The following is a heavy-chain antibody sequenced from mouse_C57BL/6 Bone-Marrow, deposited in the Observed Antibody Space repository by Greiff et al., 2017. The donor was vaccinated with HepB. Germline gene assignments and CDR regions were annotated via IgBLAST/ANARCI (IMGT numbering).Heavy chain of an antibody. CDR2: IYPGDGDT. CDR3: ARYHYGSSYYFDY. D-gene: IGHD1-1*01. CDR1: GYAFSSSW. V-gene: IGHV1-82*01. J-gene: IGHJ2*01. Sequence: VKLQESGPELVKPGASVKISCKASGYAFSSSWMNWVKQRPGKGLEWIGRIYPGDGDTNYNGKFKGKATLTADKSSSTAYMQLSSLTSEDSAVYFCARYHYGSSYYFDYWGQGTTLTVSS.